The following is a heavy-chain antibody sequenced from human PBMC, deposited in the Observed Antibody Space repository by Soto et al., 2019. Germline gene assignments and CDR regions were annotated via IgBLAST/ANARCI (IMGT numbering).Heavy chain of an antibody. V-gene: IGHV1-69*02. CDR2: IISMLAIT. Sequence: QVQLVQSGAEVKKPRSSVKVSCKASGGTFNVYTIIWVRQAPGQGLEWMGRIISMLAITNYAQRFQGRVTLTADTSTTTAYMELSSLTSEDTAVYYCALGSWSGETFDIWGQGTLVTVSS. D-gene: IGHD6-13*01. J-gene: IGHJ3*02. CDR1: GGTFNVYT. CDR3: ALGSWSGETFDI.